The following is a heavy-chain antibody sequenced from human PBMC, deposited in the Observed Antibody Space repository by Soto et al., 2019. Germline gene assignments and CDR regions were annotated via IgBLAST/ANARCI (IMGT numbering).Heavy chain of an antibody. CDR1: GYTFTNYA. D-gene: IGHD4-17*01. Sequence: QVQLVQSGAEVRKPGASVKVSCKASGYTFTNYAVHWVRQAPGQRLEWMGWISAGDGDTRYSEKFQGRVTITRDTSASTAYMELSSLRSEDTAVYYCARVGGTTVPDYWGQGTLVTVSS. V-gene: IGHV1-3*01. CDR2: ISAGDGDT. CDR3: ARVGGTTVPDY. J-gene: IGHJ4*02.